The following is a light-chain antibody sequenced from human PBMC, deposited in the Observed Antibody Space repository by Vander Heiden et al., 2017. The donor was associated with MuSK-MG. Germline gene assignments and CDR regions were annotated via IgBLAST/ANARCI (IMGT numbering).Light chain of an antibody. V-gene: IGKV3-15*01. CDR3: QQYNNWPPWT. J-gene: IGKJ1*01. Sequence: EIVMTQSPATLSVSPGETATLSCRASQSVSSDLAWYQHKPGQAPRLLIYGASTRATGLPARFSGSGSGTDFTLTISRLESEDFAVYYCQQYNNWPPWTFGQGTKVEIK. CDR2: GAS. CDR1: QSVSSD.